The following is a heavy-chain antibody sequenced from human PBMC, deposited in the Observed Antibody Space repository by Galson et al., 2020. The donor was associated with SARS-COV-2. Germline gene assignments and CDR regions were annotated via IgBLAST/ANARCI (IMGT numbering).Heavy chain of an antibody. V-gene: IGHV5-10-1*01. D-gene: IGHD6-19*01. J-gene: IGHJ6*02. CDR2: IDPSDSYT. CDR1: GYSFTSYW. Sequence: GESLKISCKGSGYSFTSYWISWVRQMPGRGLEWMGRIDPSDSYTNYSPSFQGHVTISADKSISTAYLQWSSLKASDTAMYYCARLVSSGWAWYGMDVWGQGTTVTVSS. CDR3: ARLVSSGWAWYGMDV.